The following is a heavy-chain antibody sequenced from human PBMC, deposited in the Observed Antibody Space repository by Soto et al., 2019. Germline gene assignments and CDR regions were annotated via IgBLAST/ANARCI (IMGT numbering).Heavy chain of an antibody. Sequence: ASVKVSCKASGGTFSSNAINWVRQAHGQGLEWMGGIIPIFGTANYAQKFQGRVIIIADESTSTAYMELSSLRSEDTAVYYCARPADPYYDSSGSLDYWGQGTLVTVSS. D-gene: IGHD3-22*01. V-gene: IGHV1-69*13. CDR3: ARPADPYYDSSGSLDY. CDR2: IIPIFGTA. CDR1: GGTFSSNA. J-gene: IGHJ4*02.